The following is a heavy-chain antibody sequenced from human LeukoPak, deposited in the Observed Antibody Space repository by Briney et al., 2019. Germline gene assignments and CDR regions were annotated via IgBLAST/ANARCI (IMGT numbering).Heavy chain of an antibody. CDR3: ARSYSSRSFYYMDV. D-gene: IGHD6-13*01. V-gene: IGHV3-20*04. CDR1: GFTFDDYG. J-gene: IGHJ6*03. Sequence: GGSLRLSCAISGFTFDDYGMNWVRQAPGKGLEWVSGINWNGDYTRYADSVKGRFTISRDNAKNSLYLQMTSLRAEDTALYYCARSYSSRSFYYMDVWGKGTTVTVS. CDR2: INWNGDYT.